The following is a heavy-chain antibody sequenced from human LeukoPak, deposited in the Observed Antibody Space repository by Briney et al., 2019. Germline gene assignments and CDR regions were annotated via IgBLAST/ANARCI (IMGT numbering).Heavy chain of an antibody. V-gene: IGHV4-34*01. J-gene: IGHJ6*03. CDR2: INHSGST. CDR3: ARLYSSSWYYYYYYMDV. CDR1: GGSFSGYY. D-gene: IGHD6-13*01. Sequence: SETLSLTCAVYGGSFSGYYWSWIRQPPGKGLEWIGEINHSGSTNYNPSLKSRVTKSVDTSKNQFSLKLSSVTAADTAVYYCARLYSSSWYYYYYYMDVWGKGTTVTISS.